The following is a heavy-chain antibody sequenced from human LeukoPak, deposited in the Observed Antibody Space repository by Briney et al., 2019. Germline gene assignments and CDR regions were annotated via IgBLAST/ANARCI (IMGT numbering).Heavy chain of an antibody. V-gene: IGHV3-23*01. Sequence: PGGSLRLSCAASGFTFSSYAMSWVRQAPGKGLEWVSAISGSGGSTYYADFVKGRFTISRDNSKNTLYLQMNSLRAEDTAVYYCATDSSGYQSLDYWGQGTLVTVSS. D-gene: IGHD3-22*01. CDR1: GFTFSSYA. CDR2: ISGSGGST. J-gene: IGHJ4*02. CDR3: ATDSSGYQSLDY.